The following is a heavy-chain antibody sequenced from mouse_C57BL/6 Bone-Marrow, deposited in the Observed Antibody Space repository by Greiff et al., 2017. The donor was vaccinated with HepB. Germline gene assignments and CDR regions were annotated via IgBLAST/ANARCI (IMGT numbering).Heavy chain of an antibody. CDR3: ARNTPYYYGSSPFAY. D-gene: IGHD1-1*01. CDR2: IWSGGST. J-gene: IGHJ3*01. CDR1: GFSLTSYG. Sequence: VQLVESGPGLVQPSQSLSITCTVSGFSLTSYGVHWVRQSPGKGLEWLGVIWSGGSTDYNAAFISRLSISKDNSKSQVFFKMNSLQADDTAIYYCARNTPYYYGSSPFAYWGQGTLVTVSA. V-gene: IGHV2-2*01.